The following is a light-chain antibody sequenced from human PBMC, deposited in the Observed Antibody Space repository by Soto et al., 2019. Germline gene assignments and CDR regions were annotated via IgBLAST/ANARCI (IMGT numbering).Light chain of an antibody. J-gene: IGKJ1*01. CDR2: DAS. CDR3: QQYNDRA. CDR1: QSISSW. Sequence: DIQMTQSPSTLSASVGDRVTITSRASQSISSWLAWYQQKPGKAPKLLIYDASSLESGVPSRFSGSGSGTEFTLTISSLQPDDFATYYCQQYNDRAFGQGTKVDNK. V-gene: IGKV1-5*01.